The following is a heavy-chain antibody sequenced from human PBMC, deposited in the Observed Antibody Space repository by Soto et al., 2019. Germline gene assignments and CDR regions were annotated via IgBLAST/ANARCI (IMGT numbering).Heavy chain of an antibody. Sequence: PGGSLRLSCAASGFTFSSSWMSWVRQAPGKGLEWVANIKQDGSEKNYVDSVKGRFTISRDNAQQSLYLQMNSLRVEDTAIYYCARGFRPFDYWGRETLVTVSS. CDR1: GFTFSSSW. D-gene: IGHD3-3*01. CDR2: IKQDGSEK. V-gene: IGHV3-7*01. CDR3: ARGFRPFDY. J-gene: IGHJ4*02.